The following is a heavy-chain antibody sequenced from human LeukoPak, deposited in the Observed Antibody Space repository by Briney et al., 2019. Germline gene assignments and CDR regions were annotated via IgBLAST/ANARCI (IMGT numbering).Heavy chain of an antibody. CDR3: ARVGEQLVDY. CDR2: IYYSGST. Sequence: SETLSLTRTVSGGSLSSYYWGWVRQPPGKGLEWIGYIYYSGSTNYNPSLKSRVTISVDTPKNQFSLKLSSVTAADTAVYYCARVGEQLVDYWGQGTLVTVSS. D-gene: IGHD6-6*01. J-gene: IGHJ4*02. CDR1: GGSLSSYY. V-gene: IGHV4-59*01.